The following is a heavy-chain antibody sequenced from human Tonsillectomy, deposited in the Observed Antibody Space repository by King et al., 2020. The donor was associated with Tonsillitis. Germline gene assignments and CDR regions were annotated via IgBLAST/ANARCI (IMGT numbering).Heavy chain of an antibody. CDR2: ISGSGGST. J-gene: IGHJ3*02. D-gene: IGHD3-16*02. V-gene: IGHV3-23*04. Sequence: EVQLVESGGGLVQPGGSLRLSCAASGFTFSSYAMSWVRQAPGKGLEWVSSISGSGGSTYYADSVKGRLTISRDNSKNTLYLQMNSLRAEDTAVYYCAKDDKYDYVWGSYRSAFDIWGQGKMVTVSS. CDR1: GFTFSSYA. CDR3: AKDDKYDYVWGSYRSAFDI.